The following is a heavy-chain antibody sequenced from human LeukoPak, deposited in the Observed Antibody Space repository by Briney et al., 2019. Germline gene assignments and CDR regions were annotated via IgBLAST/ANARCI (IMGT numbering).Heavy chain of an antibody. Sequence: PSETLSLTCTVSGSSISSYYWSWIRQPPGKGLEWIGYIYHSGSTNYNPSLKSRVTISVDTSKNQLSLKLSSVTAADTAVYYCAREVIGSGSYYTSYFDYWGQGTLVTVSS. J-gene: IGHJ4*02. CDR3: AREVIGSGSYYTSYFDY. D-gene: IGHD3-10*01. CDR1: GSSISSYY. V-gene: IGHV4-59*01. CDR2: IYHSGST.